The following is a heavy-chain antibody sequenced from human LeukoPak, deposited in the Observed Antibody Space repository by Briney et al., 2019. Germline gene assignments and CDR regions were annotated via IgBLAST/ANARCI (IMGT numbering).Heavy chain of an antibody. CDR3: ARGSRITIFGVVHYYMDV. Sequence: GGSLRLSCAAPGFTFGTCAMSWVRQAPGKGLEWVSDISGSGGSTYYADSVKGRFTISRDNSKNTLYLQMNSLRAGDTAVYYCARGSRITIFGVVHYYMDVWGKGTTVTVSS. D-gene: IGHD3-3*01. J-gene: IGHJ6*03. CDR2: ISGSGGST. V-gene: IGHV3-23*01. CDR1: GFTFGTCA.